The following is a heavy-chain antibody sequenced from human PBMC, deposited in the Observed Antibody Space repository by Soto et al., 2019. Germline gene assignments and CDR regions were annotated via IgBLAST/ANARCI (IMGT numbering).Heavy chain of an antibody. J-gene: IGHJ4*02. D-gene: IGHD6-19*01. CDR3: ARASAVAGTGGYY. V-gene: IGHV3-74*01. Sequence: EVQLVESGGGLVQPGGSLRLSCAASGFTFSSYWMHWVRQAPGKGLVWVSRINSDGSSTSYADSGKGRFTISRDNAKNTPYLQKNSMRAEDTAVYDCARASAVAGTGGYYWGQGTLVTGSS. CDR2: INSDGSST. CDR1: GFTFSSYW.